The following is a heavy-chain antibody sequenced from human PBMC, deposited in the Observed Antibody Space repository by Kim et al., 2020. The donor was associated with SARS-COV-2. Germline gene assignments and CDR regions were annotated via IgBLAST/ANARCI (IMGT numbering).Heavy chain of an antibody. CDR2: ISYDGSNK. Sequence: GGSLRLSCAASGFTFSSYGMHWVRQAPGKGLEWVAVISYDGSNKYYADSVKGRFTISRDNSKNTLYLQMNSLRAEDTAVYYCAKDPPAAGINDYYYYGMDVWGQGTTVTVSS. V-gene: IGHV3-30*18. J-gene: IGHJ6*02. D-gene: IGHD6-13*01. CDR3: AKDPPAAGINDYYYYGMDV. CDR1: GFTFSSYG.